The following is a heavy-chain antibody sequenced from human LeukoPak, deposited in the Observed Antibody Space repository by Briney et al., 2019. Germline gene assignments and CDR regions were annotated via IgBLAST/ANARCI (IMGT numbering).Heavy chain of an antibody. V-gene: IGHV4-59*01. J-gene: IGHJ6*02. Sequence: SETLSLNCTVSGGSISSYYWSWLRQPPGKGLEWIGYIYYSGSTNYNPSLKSRVTISVDTSKNQFSLKLSSVTAADTAVYYCARDDYGDYGMDVWGQGTTVTVSS. CDR1: GGSISSYY. CDR2: IYYSGST. D-gene: IGHD4-17*01. CDR3: ARDDYGDYGMDV.